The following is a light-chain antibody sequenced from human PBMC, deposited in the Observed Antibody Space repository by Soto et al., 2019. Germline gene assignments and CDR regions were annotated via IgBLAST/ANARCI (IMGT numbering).Light chain of an antibody. J-gene: IGKJ1*01. V-gene: IGKV3-15*01. CDR1: QIVSSN. CDR2: GAS. Sequence: EIVMTQSPATLSVSPGERATLSCRASQIVSSNLAWYQQKAGQAPRLLIYGASTRATGIPARFSGSGSGTEFTLTISSLQSEDFAVYYCQQYYNWPRTFGQGTKVEIK. CDR3: QQYYNWPRT.